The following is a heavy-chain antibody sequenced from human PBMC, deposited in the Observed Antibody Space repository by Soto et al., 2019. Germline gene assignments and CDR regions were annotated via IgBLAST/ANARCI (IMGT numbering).Heavy chain of an antibody. D-gene: IGHD1-1*01. CDR3: AKNEEFYYYGMDV. Sequence: VGSLRLSCAASVFTFSSYAMSCVRHSPGKGLEWVSAISGSGGSTYYADSVKGRFTISRDNSKNTLYLQMNSLRAEDTAVYYCAKNEEFYYYGMDVLGQGTTVNVSS. J-gene: IGHJ6*01. V-gene: IGHV3-23*01. CDR1: VFTFSSYA. CDR2: ISGSGGST.